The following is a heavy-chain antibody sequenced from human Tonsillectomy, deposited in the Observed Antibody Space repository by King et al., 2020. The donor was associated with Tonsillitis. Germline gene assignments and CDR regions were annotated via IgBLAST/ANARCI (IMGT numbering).Heavy chain of an antibody. CDR3: ARDGQDYDDSSEYYFDF. V-gene: IGHV3-7*01. Sequence: VQLVESGGGLVQPGGSLRLSCAASGFTFSSYWMSWVRQAPGKGLEWVATIKQDGSGKYYVDSVKGRFTISRDNARNSLYLQMNSLRAEDTAVYYCARDGQDYDDSSEYYFDFWGQGTLVTVSS. J-gene: IGHJ4*02. CDR1: GFTFSSYW. CDR2: IKQDGSGK. D-gene: IGHD3-22*01.